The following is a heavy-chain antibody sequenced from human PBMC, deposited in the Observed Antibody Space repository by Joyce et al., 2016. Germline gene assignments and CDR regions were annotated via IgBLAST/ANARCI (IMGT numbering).Heavy chain of an antibody. D-gene: IGHD5-24*01. J-gene: IGHJ4*02. Sequence: QVQLVQSGTEVKKPGASVKVSCKASGYTFINYDINWVRQAPGQGLEWLGYMNPYRGNTAYAQKFQGRVTMAADTSKSTVYMELNSLKSEDTAMYYCTRGGDFDFWGQGTLVTVSS. V-gene: IGHV1-8*01. CDR2: MNPYRGNT. CDR3: TRGGDFDF. CDR1: GYTFINYD.